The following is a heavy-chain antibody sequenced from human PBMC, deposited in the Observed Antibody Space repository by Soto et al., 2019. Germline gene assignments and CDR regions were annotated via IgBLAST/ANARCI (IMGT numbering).Heavy chain of an antibody. Sequence: EVQMVESGGGLVQPGGTLRLSCAASGFTFTDYWMSWVRQAPGKGLEWVANIRQDGTEKYYVDSVKGRFTISRDNSKTSLDLPMTRLRAGDTAVYYCSSDEGIALPAPRYGMDGWGRGTTVIVSS. CDR3: SSDEGIALPAPRYGMDG. CDR2: IRQDGTEK. V-gene: IGHV3-7*05. J-gene: IGHJ6*02. D-gene: IGHD6-19*01. CDR1: GFTFTDYW.